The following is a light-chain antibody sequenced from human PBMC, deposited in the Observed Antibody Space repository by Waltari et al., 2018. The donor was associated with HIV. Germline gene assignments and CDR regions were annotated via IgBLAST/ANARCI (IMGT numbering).Light chain of an antibody. Sequence: QSALTQPASVSGSPGQSITISCTGNSSDGGGYNYVSWYQQHPGKAPKRMIYEVSNRPSGVSNRFSGSKSGNTASLTISGLQAEDEADYYCSSYTSSSTYVVFGGGTKLTVL. CDR3: SSYTSSSTYVV. J-gene: IGLJ2*01. CDR1: SSDGGGYNY. V-gene: IGLV2-14*01. CDR2: EVS.